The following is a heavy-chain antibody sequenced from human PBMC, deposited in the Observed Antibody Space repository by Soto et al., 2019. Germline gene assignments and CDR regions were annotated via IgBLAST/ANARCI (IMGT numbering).Heavy chain of an antibody. J-gene: IGHJ4*02. CDR2: LYSSGST. V-gene: IGHV4-30-4*01. Sequence: ASGTPSLTRPFSCCSLRSGYYYWGWIPPPPGKGLEWIGYLYSSGSTYYNPPLKSRVTISVDTSKNQFSLKLSSVTAADTAVYYCARDNGGVAGTFDYWGQGTLVTVSS. CDR1: CCSLRSGYYY. D-gene: IGHD6-19*01. CDR3: ARDNGGVAGTFDY.